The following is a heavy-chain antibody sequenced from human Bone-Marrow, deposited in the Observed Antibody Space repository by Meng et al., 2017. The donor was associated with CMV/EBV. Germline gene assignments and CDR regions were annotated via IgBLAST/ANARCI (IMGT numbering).Heavy chain of an antibody. CDR3: AREGISGAHYGPGV. CDR1: GGSFSGYY. Sequence: SETLSLTCAVYGGSFSGYYWSWIRQPPGKGLEWIGYIYYSGSTNYNPSLKSRITISVDTSKNQFSLRLSSVTAADTAVYYCAREGISGAHYGPGVWGPGTTVTFYS. V-gene: IGHV4-59*01. CDR2: IYYSGST. D-gene: IGHD2/OR15-2a*01. J-gene: IGHJ6*01.